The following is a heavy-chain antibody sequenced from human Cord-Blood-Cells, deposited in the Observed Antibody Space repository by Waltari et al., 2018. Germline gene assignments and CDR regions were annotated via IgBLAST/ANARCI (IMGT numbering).Heavy chain of an antibody. V-gene: IGHV1-69*01. CDR3: ASKLQLGRYYYYGMDV. Sequence: QVQLVQSGAEVKKPGSSVKVSCKASGGTFSSYAISWVRQAPGKGLAWMGGIIPIFGTANYAQKFQGRVTITADESTSTAYMELSSLRSEDTAVYYCASKLQLGRYYYYGMDVWGQGTTVTVSS. CDR1: GGTFSSYA. D-gene: IGHD6-6*01. J-gene: IGHJ6*02. CDR2: IIPIFGTA.